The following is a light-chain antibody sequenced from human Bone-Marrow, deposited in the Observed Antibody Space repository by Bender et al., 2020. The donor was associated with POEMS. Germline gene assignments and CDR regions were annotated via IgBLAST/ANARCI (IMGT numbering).Light chain of an antibody. J-gene: IGLJ2*01. CDR3: ALYTRSSTV. V-gene: IGLV2-18*01. CDR1: NSDFVYYHR. CDR2: EVS. Sequence: QSALTQPPSVSGSPGQSVTISCTGTNSDFVYYHRVSWYQQPPGTAPKLMIYEVSNRPSGVPDRFSGSKSGNTASLTISGLQAEDEADYYCALYTRSSTVFGGGTKLTVL.